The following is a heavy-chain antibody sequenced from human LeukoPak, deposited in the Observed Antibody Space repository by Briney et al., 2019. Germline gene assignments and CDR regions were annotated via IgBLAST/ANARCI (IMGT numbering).Heavy chain of an antibody. J-gene: IGHJ4*02. V-gene: IGHV3-7*04. CDR2: IEQDGSDK. D-gene: IGHD6-13*01. Sequence: GGSLRLSCAASGFTFSIYWMSWVRQAPGKGLEWVANIEQDGSDKYYVDSVKGRFTISRDNAKNSLSLQMNSLRAEDTAVYYCARAHSSNFYSWLYWGQGALVTVSS. CDR1: GFTFSIYW. CDR3: ARAHSSNFYSWLY.